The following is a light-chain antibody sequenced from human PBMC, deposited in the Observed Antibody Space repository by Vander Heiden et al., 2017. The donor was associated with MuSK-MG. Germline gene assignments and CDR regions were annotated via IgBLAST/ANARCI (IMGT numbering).Light chain of an antibody. CDR2: DAS. Sequence: DIQMTQSPSSLSTSVGDRVTITCQASQDISKYLNWYQQKPGKAPKLLIYDASNLETGVPSRFTGSGSGTDFTITISSLQPEDIATYYCQQYDSVPLTFGGGTKVEIK. J-gene: IGKJ4*01. CDR3: QQYDSVPLT. V-gene: IGKV1-33*01. CDR1: QDISKY.